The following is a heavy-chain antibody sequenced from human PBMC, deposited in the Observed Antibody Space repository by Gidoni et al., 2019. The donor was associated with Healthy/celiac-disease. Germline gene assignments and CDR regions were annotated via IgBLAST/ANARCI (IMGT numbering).Heavy chain of an antibody. Sequence: QVQLVESGGGVVQPGRSLRLSCDASGFPFSSYAMHWVRQAPGKGLEWVAVISYDGSNKYYADSVKGRFTISRDNSKNTLYLQMNSLRAEDTAVYYCAREGGTTPPFYYGMDVWGKGTTVTVSS. V-gene: IGHV3-30-3*01. CDR3: AREGGTTPPFYYGMDV. CDR1: GFPFSSYA. J-gene: IGHJ6*04. D-gene: IGHD1-1*01. CDR2: ISYDGSNK.